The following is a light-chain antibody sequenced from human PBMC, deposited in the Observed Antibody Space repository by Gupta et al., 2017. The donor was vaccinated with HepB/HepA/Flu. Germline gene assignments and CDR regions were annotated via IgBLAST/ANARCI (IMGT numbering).Light chain of an antibody. Sequence: QSALTQPRSVSGSPGQSVTISCTGTSSDVGGYNYVSWYQQHPGKAPKLMIYDVTKRPSGVPDRFSGSKSGNTASLTISGLQAEDEADYYCCSFAGSDTLYVFGAGTKVTVI. J-gene: IGLJ1*01. CDR2: DVT. CDR3: CSFAGSDTLYV. CDR1: SSDVGGYNY. V-gene: IGLV2-11*01.